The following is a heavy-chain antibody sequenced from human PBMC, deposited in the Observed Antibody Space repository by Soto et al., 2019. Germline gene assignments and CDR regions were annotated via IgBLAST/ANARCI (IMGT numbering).Heavy chain of an antibody. CDR3: ARDLSDVEMATRRGWFDP. CDR2: INPNSGGT. Sequence: QVQLVQSGAEVKKPGASVKVSCKASGYTFTGYYMHWVRQAPGQGLEWMGWINPNSGGTNYAQKCQGRVTMTRDTSISTAYMELSRLRSDDTAVYYCARDLSDVEMATRRGWFDPWGQGTLVTVSS. D-gene: IGHD5-12*01. J-gene: IGHJ5*02. CDR1: GYTFTGYY. V-gene: IGHV1-2*02.